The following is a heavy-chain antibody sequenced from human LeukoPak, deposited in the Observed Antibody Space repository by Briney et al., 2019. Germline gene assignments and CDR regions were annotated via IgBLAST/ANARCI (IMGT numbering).Heavy chain of an antibody. V-gene: IGHV3-74*03. Sequence: GGSLRLSCAASGFTFSSYWMHWVRQDPGKGLVWVSRINSDGSSTKYADSVKGRFTISRDNAKNTLYVQMNNLRAEDTAVYYCARVDPKAPGDYSWGRGTLVTVSS. CDR2: INSDGSST. CDR1: GFTFSSYW. CDR3: ARVDPKAPGDYS. J-gene: IGHJ4*02. D-gene: IGHD2-2*03.